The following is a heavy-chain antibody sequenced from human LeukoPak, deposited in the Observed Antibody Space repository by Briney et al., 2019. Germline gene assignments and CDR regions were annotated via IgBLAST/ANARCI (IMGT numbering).Heavy chain of an antibody. CDR3: ARDRRLAVAGSGFDY. CDR2: ISAYNGNT. Sequence: ASVKVSCKASGYTFTSYGISWVRQAPGQGLEWMGWISAYNGNTNYAQKLQGRVTMTTDTSTSTAYMELRSLRSDDTAVYYCARDRRLAVAGSGFDYWGQGTLVTVPS. D-gene: IGHD6-19*01. V-gene: IGHV1-18*01. CDR1: GYTFTSYG. J-gene: IGHJ4*02.